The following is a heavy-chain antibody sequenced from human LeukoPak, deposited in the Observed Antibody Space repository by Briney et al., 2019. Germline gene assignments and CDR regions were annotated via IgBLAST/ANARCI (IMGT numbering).Heavy chain of an antibody. V-gene: IGHV3-11*01. CDR1: GFTSSDYY. Sequence: GGSLRLSCAASGFTSSDYYMTWIRQAPGKGLEWVSYISSSGSNIYYGDSVKGRFTISRDNAKNSVDLQMNSLRAEDTAVYYCARDRAPGITGTTGASDIWGQGTMVTVSA. D-gene: IGHD1-20*01. CDR3: ARDRAPGITGTTGASDI. J-gene: IGHJ3*02. CDR2: ISSSGSNI.